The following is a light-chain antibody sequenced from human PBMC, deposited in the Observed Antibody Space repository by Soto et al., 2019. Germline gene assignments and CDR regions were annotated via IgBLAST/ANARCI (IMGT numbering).Light chain of an antibody. V-gene: IGLV2-11*01. J-gene: IGLJ3*02. CDR2: DVT. Sequence: QSALTQPRSVSGSPGQSVAISCTGTTNDVGGSNYVSWYQQHPGKAPKVIIFDVTRRPSGVPDRFSGSKSGNTASLTISGLQPEDEADYYCNSYTSNSTWVFGGGTKLTVL. CDR1: TNDVGGSNY. CDR3: NSYTSNSTWV.